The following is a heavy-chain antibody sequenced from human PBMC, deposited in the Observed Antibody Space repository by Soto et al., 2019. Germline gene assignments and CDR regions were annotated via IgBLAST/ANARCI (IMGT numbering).Heavy chain of an antibody. Sequence: QITLKESGPTLVKPTQTLTLTCTFSGFSLSTTGMGVGWIRQPPGKALEWLALIYWDGETRYSPSLKSRLTITNDTSKNQVVLTMTNMDPVDTATYYCAHRPWYAFEPWGQAILVTLSS. CDR3: AHRPWYAFEP. D-gene: IGHD6-13*01. V-gene: IGHV2-5*02. J-gene: IGHJ5*02. CDR2: IYWDGET. CDR1: GFSLSTTGMG.